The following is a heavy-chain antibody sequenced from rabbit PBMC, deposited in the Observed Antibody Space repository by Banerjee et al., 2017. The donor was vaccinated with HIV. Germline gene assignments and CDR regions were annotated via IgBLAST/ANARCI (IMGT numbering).Heavy chain of an antibody. CDR2: IYNGDGST. Sequence: EESGGDLVQPEGSLTLTCKASGIDFSSIYYMCWVRQAPGKGLEWIACIYNGDGSTYYARWVNGRFTISRSTSLNTVTLQMTSLTAADTATYFCARGYAGYAGYGYAMDYFNLWGPDTLVTVS. CDR1: GIDFSSIYY. J-gene: IGHJ4*01. CDR3: ARGYAGYAGYGYAMDYFNL. D-gene: IGHD6-1*01. V-gene: IGHV1S47*01.